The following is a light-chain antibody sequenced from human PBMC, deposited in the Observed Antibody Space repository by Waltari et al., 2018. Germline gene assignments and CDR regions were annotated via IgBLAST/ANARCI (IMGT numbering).Light chain of an antibody. V-gene: IGKV3-15*01. CDR1: QSVSSN. J-gene: IGKJ2*01. CDR2: GAS. CDR3: QQYNNWPPYT. Sequence: EIVMTQSPATLSVSPGERATLSCRASQSVSSNLAWYQHKPGQALRLLIYGASTRATGIPARFSGSGSGTEFTLTISSLQSEDFAIFYCQQYNNWPPYTVGQGTKLEIK.